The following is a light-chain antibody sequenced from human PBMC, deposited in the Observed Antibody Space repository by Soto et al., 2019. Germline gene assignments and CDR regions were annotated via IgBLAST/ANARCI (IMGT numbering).Light chain of an antibody. CDR3: HQYYTSPHT. Sequence: EIVLTQSPGTLSLSRGERATLSCRASESVNDRFLGWYQHKPGQVPRLLIYSTSNRATGIPDRFSGSGSGTDFSLSISRLEPEDSAVYYCHQYYTSPHTFGQGTSLQIK. CDR2: STS. CDR1: ESVNDRF. J-gene: IGKJ2*01. V-gene: IGKV3-20*01.